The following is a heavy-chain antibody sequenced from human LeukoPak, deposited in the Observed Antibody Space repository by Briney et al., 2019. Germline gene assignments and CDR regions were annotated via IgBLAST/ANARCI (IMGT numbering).Heavy chain of an antibody. Sequence: GGSLRLSCAASGFTFSSYAMHWVRQAPGKGLEWVAVISYDGSNKYYADSVKSRFTISRDNSKNTLYLQMNSLRAEDTAVYYCAKAPVGANYYDSSGYFDYWGQGTLVTVSS. V-gene: IGHV3-30-3*01. CDR2: ISYDGSNK. CDR1: GFTFSSYA. CDR3: AKAPVGANYYDSSGYFDY. J-gene: IGHJ4*02. D-gene: IGHD3-22*01.